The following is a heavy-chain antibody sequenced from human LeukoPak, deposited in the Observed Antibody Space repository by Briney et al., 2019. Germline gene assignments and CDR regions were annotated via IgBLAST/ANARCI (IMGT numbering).Heavy chain of an antibody. J-gene: IGHJ2*01. CDR1: GGSFSGYY. D-gene: IGHD3-10*01. Sequence: PSETLSLTCAVYGGSFSGYYGSWIRQPPGKGLEWNGEINHSGSTNYNPSLKSRVTISVDTSKNQFSLKLSSVTAADTAVYYCARRYYGSGSYRLRYFDLWGRGTLVTVSS. V-gene: IGHV4-34*01. CDR3: ARRYYGSGSYRLRYFDL. CDR2: INHSGST.